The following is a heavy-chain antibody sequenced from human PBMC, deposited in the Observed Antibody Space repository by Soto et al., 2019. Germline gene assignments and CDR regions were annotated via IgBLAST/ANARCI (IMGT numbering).Heavy chain of an antibody. D-gene: IGHD1-26*01. Sequence: QVQLVQSGAEVKKPGASVKVSCKAFGYTFTSYGISWVRQAPGQGLEWMGWISANNGNTNYAQKLQGRVTMTTDTSTSTAYMELRSRVSDDTGAYFCARDRGSYALDCWGQGTRVTVSS. CDR2: ISANNGNT. CDR1: GYTFTSYG. CDR3: ARDRGSYALDC. V-gene: IGHV1-18*01. J-gene: IGHJ4*02.